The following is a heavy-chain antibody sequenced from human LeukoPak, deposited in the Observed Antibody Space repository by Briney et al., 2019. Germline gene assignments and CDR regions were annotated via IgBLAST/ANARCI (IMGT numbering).Heavy chain of an antibody. CDR3: ARKDSGSYDY. D-gene: IGHD1-26*01. CDR2: IIPIFGTA. Sequence: SVKVSCKASGGTFSSYAISWVRQAPGQGREWMGGIIPIFGTATYAQRFQGRVTITTDESTSTAYMELSSLRSEDTAVYYCARKDSGSYDYWGQGTLVTVSS. V-gene: IGHV1-69*05. J-gene: IGHJ4*02. CDR1: GGTFSSYA.